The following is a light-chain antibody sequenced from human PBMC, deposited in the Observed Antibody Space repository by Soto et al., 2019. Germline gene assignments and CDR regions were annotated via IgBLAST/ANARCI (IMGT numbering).Light chain of an antibody. V-gene: IGLV4-69*01. Sequence: QLVLTQSPSASASLGASVKLTCTLRSVHSSYAIAWHQQQPEKGPRYLMKLNSDGSHSKGDGIPDRCSGSSSGAERYLTISSLQSEDEADYYCQTWGTGIVVFGGGTKLTVL. CDR1: SVHSSYA. J-gene: IGLJ2*01. CDR3: QTWGTGIVV. CDR2: LNSDGSH.